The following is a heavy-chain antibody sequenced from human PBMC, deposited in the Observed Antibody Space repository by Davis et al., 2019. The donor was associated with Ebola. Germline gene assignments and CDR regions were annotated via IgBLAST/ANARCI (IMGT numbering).Heavy chain of an antibody. CDR2: INPSGGST. J-gene: IGHJ4*02. V-gene: IGHV1-46*01. D-gene: IGHD7-27*01. Sequence: ASVKVSCKASGYTFTSYHIYWVRQAPGQGLEWMGIINPSGGSTNYAQKFQGRVTMTRDTSTSTAYMELSSLRSEDTAVYYCAREASLNWGSFEYWGQGTLVTVSS. CDR3: AREASLNWGSFEY. CDR1: GYTFTSYH.